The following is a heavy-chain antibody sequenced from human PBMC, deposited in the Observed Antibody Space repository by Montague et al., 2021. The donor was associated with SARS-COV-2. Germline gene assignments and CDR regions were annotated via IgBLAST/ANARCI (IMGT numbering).Heavy chain of an antibody. J-gene: IGHJ6*02. CDR1: GGSISSSSSY. CDR3: ARDIRIPMLIVMQGYGMDV. V-gene: IGHV4-39*07. D-gene: IGHD3-22*01. CDR2: IYYSGST. Sequence: SETLSLTCTVSGGSISSSSSYWGWIRQPPGMGLEWIGSIYYSGSTYYNPSLKSRITISVDTSKNQFSLRLTSVTAADTAVYYCARDIRIPMLIVMQGYGMDVWGQGTTVTVSS.